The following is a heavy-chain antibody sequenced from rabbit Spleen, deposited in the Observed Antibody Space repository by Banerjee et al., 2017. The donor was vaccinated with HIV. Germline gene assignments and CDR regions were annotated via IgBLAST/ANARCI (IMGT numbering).Heavy chain of an antibody. D-gene: IGHD1-1*01. CDR3: ARDTSSSFSSYGMDL. J-gene: IGHJ6*01. V-gene: IGHV1S45*01. CDR1: GFSFSSSYW. CDR2: IYTGNDST. Sequence: QEQLVESGGGLVQPEGSLTLTCTASGFSFSSSYWICWVRQAPGKGLQWIGCIYTGNDSTYYASWARGRFTCSKTSSTTVTLQMTRLTAADTATYFCARDTSSSFSSYGMDLWGQGTLVTVS.